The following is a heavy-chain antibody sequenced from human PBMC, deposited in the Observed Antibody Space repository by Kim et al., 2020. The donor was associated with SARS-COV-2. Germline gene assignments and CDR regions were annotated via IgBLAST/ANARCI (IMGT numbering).Heavy chain of an antibody. CDR2: ISWDGGST. D-gene: IGHD3-10*01. Sequence: GGSLRLSCAASGFTFDDYTMHWVRQAPGKGLEWVSLISWDGGSTYYADSVKGRFTISRDNSKNSLYLQMNSLRTEDTSLYYCAKDISRGYGSGSYYNHFDYWGQGTLVTVSS. CDR1: GFTFDDYT. J-gene: IGHJ4*02. CDR3: AKDISRGYGSGSYYNHFDY. V-gene: IGHV3-43*01.